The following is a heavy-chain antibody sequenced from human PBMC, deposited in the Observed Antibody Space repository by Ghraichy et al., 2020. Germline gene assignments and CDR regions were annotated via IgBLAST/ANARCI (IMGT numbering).Heavy chain of an antibody. J-gene: IGHJ4*02. CDR1: GFTFSDYY. CDR3: ARAPTYYDYVWGSYRVPFFDY. CDR2: ISSSGSTI. Sequence: GGSLRLSCAASGFTFSDYYMSWIRQAPGKGLEWVSYISSSGSTIYYADSVKGRFTISRDNAKNSLYLQMNSLRAEDTAVYYCARAPTYYDYVWGSYRVPFFDYWGQGTLVTVS. D-gene: IGHD3-16*02. V-gene: IGHV3-11*01.